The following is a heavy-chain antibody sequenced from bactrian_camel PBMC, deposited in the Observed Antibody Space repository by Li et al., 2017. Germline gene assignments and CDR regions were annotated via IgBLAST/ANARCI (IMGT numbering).Heavy chain of an antibody. V-gene: IGHV3S53*01. Sequence: HVQLVESGGGSVQAGGSLRLSCEGSGYSYSRICMGWYRQAPGKEREEVAGIDSDDVTRYAKAVRGRFTISRDNSRSTVILELTSLTIEDTAMYYCLVGFDYWGQGTQVTVS. D-gene: IGHD2*01. CDR3: LVGFDY. CDR1: GYSYSRIC. J-gene: IGHJ4*01. CDR2: IDSDDVT.